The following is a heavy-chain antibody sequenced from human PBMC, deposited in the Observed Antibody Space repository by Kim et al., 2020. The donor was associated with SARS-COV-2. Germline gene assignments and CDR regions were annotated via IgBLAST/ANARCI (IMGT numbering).Heavy chain of an antibody. D-gene: IGHD3-10*01. CDR1: GGSFSGYY. Sequence: SETLSLTCAVYGGSFSGYYWSWIRQPSGKGLEWIGEINHSGRTNYNPSLKSRVTISVDTSKNQFSLKLTSVTAADTAVYYCARRLSNTSGWGSHYCDLWGQRTLVTVSS. V-gene: IGHV4-34*01. J-gene: IGHJ4*02. CDR2: INHSGRT. CDR3: ARRLSNTSGWGSHYCDL.